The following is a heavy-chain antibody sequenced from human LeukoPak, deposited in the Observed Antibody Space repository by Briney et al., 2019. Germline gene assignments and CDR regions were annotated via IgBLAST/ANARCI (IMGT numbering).Heavy chain of an antibody. CDR3: ARLIGSSTVADY. CDR1: GGSISSYF. D-gene: IGHD1-14*01. CDR2: IYYTGST. Sequence: SETLSLTCTVSGGSISSYFWSWIRQPPGKGLEWVGYIYYTGSTTYNPSLKSRVTISVDTSKNQFFLKLGSVTAADTAVYYCARLIGSSTVADYWGQGTLVTVSS. J-gene: IGHJ4*02. V-gene: IGHV4-59*08.